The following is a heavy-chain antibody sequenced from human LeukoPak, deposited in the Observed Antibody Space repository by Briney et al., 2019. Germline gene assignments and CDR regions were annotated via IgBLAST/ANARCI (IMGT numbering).Heavy chain of an antibody. Sequence: SETLSLTCAVYGGSFSGYYWGWIRQPPGKGLEWIGEINHSGSTNYNPSLWSRVTISVDTSKNQFSLKLSSVTAADTAVYCCARGDIVVVPAAKYYYYYMDVWGKGTTVTVSS. CDR1: GGSFSGYY. CDR2: INHSGST. J-gene: IGHJ6*03. CDR3: ARGDIVVVPAAKYYYYYMDV. D-gene: IGHD2-2*01. V-gene: IGHV4-34*01.